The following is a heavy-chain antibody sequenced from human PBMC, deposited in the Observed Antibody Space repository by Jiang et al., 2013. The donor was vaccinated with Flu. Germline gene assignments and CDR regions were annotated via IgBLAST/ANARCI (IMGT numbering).Heavy chain of an antibody. CDR2: ISYSGTT. J-gene: IGHJ4*02. CDR3: ARVFGYSSGWGPPDY. D-gene: IGHD6-19*01. CDR1: GGSINNYY. V-gene: IGHV4-59*01. Sequence: LLKPSETLSLTCTVSGGSINNYYWSWIRQPPGKGLEWIGYISYSGTTYYNPSLKSRVTISVDTSKNQFSLKLSSVTAADTAVYYCARVFGYSSGWGPPDYWGQGTLVTVSS.